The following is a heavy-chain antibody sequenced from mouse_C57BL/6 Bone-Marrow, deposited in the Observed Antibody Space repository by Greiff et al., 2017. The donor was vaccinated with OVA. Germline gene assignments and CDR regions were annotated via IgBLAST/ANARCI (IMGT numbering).Heavy chain of an antibody. CDR1: GFTFSDYY. D-gene: IGHD2-2*01. CDR2: ISNGGGST. Sequence: DVKLVESGGGLVQPGGSLKLSCAASGFTFSDYYMYWVRQTPEKRLEWVAYISNGGGSTYYPDTVKGRFTISRDHAKNTLYLQMSRLKSEDTAMYYCARGYGYDVWVAYWGQGTLVTVSA. CDR3: ARGYGYDVWVAY. J-gene: IGHJ3*01. V-gene: IGHV5-12*01.